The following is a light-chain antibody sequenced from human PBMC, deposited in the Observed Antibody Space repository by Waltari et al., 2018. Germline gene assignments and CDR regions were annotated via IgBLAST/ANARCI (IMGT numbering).Light chain of an antibody. Sequence: QSVLTQPPSASGTPGQTVTISCSGSTSNIGSNTVNCYQKVPGTAPKLLIYSNNERPSGVPDRFSGSKSGTSASLAIRGLLSEDEGDYYCAPWDDSLNGPVFGGGTRLTVL. V-gene: IGLV1-44*01. J-gene: IGLJ3*02. CDR1: TSNIGSNT. CDR2: SNN. CDR3: APWDDSLNGPV.